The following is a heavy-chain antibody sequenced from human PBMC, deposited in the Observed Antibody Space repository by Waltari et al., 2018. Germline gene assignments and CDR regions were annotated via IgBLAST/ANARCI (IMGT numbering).Heavy chain of an antibody. V-gene: IGHV4-4*02. CDR1: GDFMSDTYW. D-gene: IGHD1-26*01. J-gene: IGHJ4*02. Sequence: QLHLEQLGPGLVEPSGTLSLICAVSGDFMSDTYWWSWVRQAPGKGREWIGQVRGSGKTNINPSFGSRGTVSVETSIAQVYLSLTPAAAANTDVYYCARDSGIGLYLDSWGQGIMVSVS. CDR2: VRGSGKT. CDR3: ARDSGIGLYLDS.